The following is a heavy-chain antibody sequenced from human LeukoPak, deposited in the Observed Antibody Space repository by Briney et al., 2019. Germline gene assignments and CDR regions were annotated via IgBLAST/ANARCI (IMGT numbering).Heavy chain of an antibody. V-gene: IGHV3-30*04. CDR1: GFTFSSYA. J-gene: IGHJ5*02. CDR3: ATPTQPTDYFENRIDP. Sequence: PGRSLRLSCAASGFTFSSYAMHWVRQAPGKGLEWVAVISYDGSNKYYADSVKGRFTISRDNSKNTLYLQMNSLRAEDTAVYYCATPTQPTDYFENRIDPWGQGTLVTVYS. CDR2: ISYDGSNK. D-gene: IGHD3-10*01.